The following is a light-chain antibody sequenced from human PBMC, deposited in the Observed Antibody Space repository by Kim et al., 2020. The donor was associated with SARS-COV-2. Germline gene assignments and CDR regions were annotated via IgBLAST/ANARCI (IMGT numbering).Light chain of an antibody. CDR2: DTS. Sequence: EIVLTQSPATLSLSPGERATLSCRASQSVDIYLGWYQQKRGQAPRLLIYDTSNRATGIPARFSGSGSGTDFTLTISSLEPEDFAVYYCQQRRSWPLTFGGGTKVDIK. CDR1: QSVDIY. J-gene: IGKJ4*01. CDR3: QQRRSWPLT. V-gene: IGKV3-11*01.